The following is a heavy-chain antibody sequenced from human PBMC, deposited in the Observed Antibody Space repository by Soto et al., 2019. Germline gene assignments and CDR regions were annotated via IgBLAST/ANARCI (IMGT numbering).Heavy chain of an antibody. CDR1: GFTFSNYA. V-gene: IGHV3-23*01. CDR2: ISDNGANT. D-gene: IGHD5-12*01. CDR3: ARAIGADFFDY. Sequence: EVQMSESGGGVVRPGGSLRLSCIASGFTFSNYAMSWVRQAPGKGLEWVSTISDNGANTFIGDSMKDHFDISRDNSKNTVFLHLSTVRAEDTAIYYCARAIGADFFDYWGQGTPVTVSS. J-gene: IGHJ4*02.